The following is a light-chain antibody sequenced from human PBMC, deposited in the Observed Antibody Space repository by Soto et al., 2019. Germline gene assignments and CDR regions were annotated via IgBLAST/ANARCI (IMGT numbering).Light chain of an antibody. CDR2: AAS. J-gene: IGKJ3*01. CDR1: QDISNY. CDR3: QKYKSAPFT. V-gene: IGKV1-27*01. Sequence: DIQMTQSPSSLSASVGDRVTITCQASQDISNYLNWYQQKPGKVPELLIYAASTLQSGVPSRFSGSGSGTVFTLTITSLQPEDVATYYCQKYKSAPFTFGPGTKVDIK.